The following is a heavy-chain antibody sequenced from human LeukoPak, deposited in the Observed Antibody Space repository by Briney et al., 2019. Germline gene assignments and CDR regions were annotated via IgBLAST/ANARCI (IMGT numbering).Heavy chain of an antibody. V-gene: IGHV4-59*01. CDR2: IYYSGST. Sequence: SETLSLTCTVSGGSISSYYWSWIRQPPGKGLEWIGYIYYSGSTNYNPSLKSRVTISVDTSKNQFSLKLSPVTAADTAVYYCARGFRAFGGVIFDYWGQGTLVTVSS. D-gene: IGHD3-16*01. J-gene: IGHJ4*02. CDR1: GGSISSYY. CDR3: ARGFRAFGGVIFDY.